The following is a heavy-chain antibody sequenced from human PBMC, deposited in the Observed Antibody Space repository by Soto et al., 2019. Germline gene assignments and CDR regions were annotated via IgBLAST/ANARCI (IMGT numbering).Heavy chain of an antibody. V-gene: IGHV1-18*01. CDR2: ISAYNGNT. J-gene: IGHJ3*02. CDR1: GYTFTSYG. D-gene: IGHD3-22*01. Sequence: ASVKVYCKASGYTFTSYGISWVRQAPGQGLEWMGWISAYNGNTNYAQKLQGRVTMTTDTSTSTAYMELRSLRSDDTAVYYCARVREVVVITIDAFDIWGQGTMVTVSS. CDR3: ARVREVVVITIDAFDI.